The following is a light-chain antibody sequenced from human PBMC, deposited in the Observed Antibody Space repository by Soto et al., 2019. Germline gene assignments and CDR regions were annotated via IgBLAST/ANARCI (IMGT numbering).Light chain of an antibody. CDR1: QSIDSY. J-gene: IGKJ5*01. CDR3: QQRKRWPIT. V-gene: IGKV3-11*01. CDR2: DAS. Sequence: EIVLTQSPATLSLSPGERATLSCRASQSIDSYLAWYQQKPGQAPRLLIYDASNRATGIPDRFSGSGSGTDFPLTNTSLGPEDFAVYYCQQRKRWPITFGQGTRLEIQ.